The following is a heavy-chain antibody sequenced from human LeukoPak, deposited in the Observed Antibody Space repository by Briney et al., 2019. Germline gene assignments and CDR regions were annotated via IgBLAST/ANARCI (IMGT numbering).Heavy chain of an antibody. CDR1: GFTFSSYS. J-gene: IGHJ3*02. V-gene: IGHV3-48*04. D-gene: IGHD5-18*01. CDR2: ISSSSSTI. CDR3: AGIQLWSSDAFDI. Sequence: PGGSLRLSCAASGFTFSSYSMNWVRQAPGKGLEWVSYISSSSSTIYYADSVKGRFTISRDNAKNTLYLQMNSLRAEDTAVYYCAGIQLWSSDAFDIWGQGTMVTVSS.